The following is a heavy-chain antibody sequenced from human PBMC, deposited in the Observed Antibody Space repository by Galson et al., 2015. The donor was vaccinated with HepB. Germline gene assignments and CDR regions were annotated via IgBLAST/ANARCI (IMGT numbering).Heavy chain of an antibody. D-gene: IGHD4-23*01. V-gene: IGHV3-73*01. Sequence: SLRLSCAASGFTFSGSAMHWVRQASGKGLEWVGRIRSKANSYATAYAASVKGRFTISRDDSKNTAYLQMDSLETEDTAVYYCTRHAYGGNSGASDYWGQGTLVTVSS. CDR3: TRHAYGGNSGASDY. CDR1: GFTFSGSA. J-gene: IGHJ4*02. CDR2: IRSKANSYAT.